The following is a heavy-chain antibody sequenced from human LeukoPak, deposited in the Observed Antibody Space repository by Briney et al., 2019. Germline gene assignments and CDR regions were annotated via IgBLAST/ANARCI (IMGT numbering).Heavy chain of an antibody. J-gene: IGHJ5*02. CDR2: IKSKTDGGTT. D-gene: IGHD3-3*01. V-gene: IGHV3-15*01. CDR3: TTEAIFGVVLGFDP. CDR1: GFTFGDYA. Sequence: GGSLRLSCTASGFTFGDYAMSWVRQAPGKGLEWVGRIKSKTDGGTTDYAAPVKGRFTISRDDSKNTLYLQMNSLKTEDTAVYYCTTEAIFGVVLGFDPWGQGTLVTVSS.